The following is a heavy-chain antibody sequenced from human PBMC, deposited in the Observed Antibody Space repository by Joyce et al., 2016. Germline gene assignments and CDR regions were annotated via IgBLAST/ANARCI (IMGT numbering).Heavy chain of an antibody. D-gene: IGHD3-10*01. J-gene: IGHJ6*02. CDR1: GASIYSGDHC. CDR3: ARSNFYGWESKFPLDV. Sequence: QVHLRESGPGLVQPLQTLSLTCTVSGASIYSGDHCWHWVRQQPGKGLEWSGSVFYSGTTRDRPSLGGRLSLSVDTSRNQFSLRLRSVTAADTAVYFCARSNFYGWESKFPLDVWGQGTTVTVSS. CDR2: VFYSGTT. V-gene: IGHV4-30-4*01.